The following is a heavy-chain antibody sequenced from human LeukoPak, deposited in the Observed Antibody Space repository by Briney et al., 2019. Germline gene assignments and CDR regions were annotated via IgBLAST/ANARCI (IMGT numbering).Heavy chain of an antibody. Sequence: GGSLRLSCAASGFTFSSYWMHWVRQAPGKVLVWVSRINSDGSSTSYADSVKGRFTISRDNAKNTLYLQMNSLRAEDTAVYYCARSVGDGYNPYYFDYWGQGTLVTVSS. CDR3: ARSVGDGYNPYYFDY. J-gene: IGHJ4*02. D-gene: IGHD5-24*01. CDR1: GFTFSSYW. V-gene: IGHV3-74*01. CDR2: INSDGSST.